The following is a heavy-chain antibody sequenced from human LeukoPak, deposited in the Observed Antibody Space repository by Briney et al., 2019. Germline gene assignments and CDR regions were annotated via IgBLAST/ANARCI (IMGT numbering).Heavy chain of an antibody. CDR2: ISSSSSYI. CDR1: GFTFSSYS. J-gene: IGHJ4*02. CDR3: ARDGIAAAAYYFDY. D-gene: IGHD6-13*01. Sequence: GGSLRLSCAASGFTFSSYSMNWVRQAPGKGLEWVSSISSSSSYIYYADSVKGRLTISRDNAKNSLYLQMNSLRAEDTAVYYCARDGIAAAAYYFDYWGQGTLVTVSS. V-gene: IGHV3-21*01.